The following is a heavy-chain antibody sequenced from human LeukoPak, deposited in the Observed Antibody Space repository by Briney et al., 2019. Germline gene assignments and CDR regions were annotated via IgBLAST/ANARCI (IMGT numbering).Heavy chain of an antibody. V-gene: IGHV4-4*07. D-gene: IGHD6-13*01. J-gene: IGHJ6*03. CDR2: IYTSGST. CDR3: ARSAAGTDYYYYYMDV. CDR1: GGSISSYY. Sequence: PSETLSLTCAVSGGSISSYYWSWIRQPAGKGLEWIGRIYTSGSTNYNPSLKSRVTMSVDTSKNQFSLKLSSVTAADTAVYYCARSAAGTDYYYYYMDVWGKGTTVTISS.